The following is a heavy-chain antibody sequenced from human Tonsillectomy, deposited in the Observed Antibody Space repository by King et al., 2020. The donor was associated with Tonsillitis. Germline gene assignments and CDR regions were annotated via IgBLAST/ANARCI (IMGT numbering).Heavy chain of an antibody. V-gene: IGHV4-34*01. D-gene: IGHD2-15*01. CDR1: VGSFSGYY. J-gene: IGHJ3*02. Sequence: VQLQQWGAGLLKPSETLSLTCAVYVGSFSGYYWSWIRQPPRKGLEWIAEINNSGSNNYNPSLKSRVTRSVGPSKNQFSLKLNSMTAADTAVYYWASDPRGSPRNTFDIGGLGTMLTVPS. CDR3: ASDPRGSPRNTFDI. CDR2: INNSGSN.